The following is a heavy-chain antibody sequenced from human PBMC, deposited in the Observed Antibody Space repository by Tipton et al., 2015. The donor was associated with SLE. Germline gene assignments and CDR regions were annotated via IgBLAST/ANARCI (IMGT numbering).Heavy chain of an antibody. J-gene: IGHJ1*01. CDR2: ISGSGDST. CDR3: AKYVAECVAVAGTADFFQF. V-gene: IGHV3-23*01. D-gene: IGHD6-19*01. CDR1: GFTFSNSA. Sequence: SLRLSCVASGFTFSNSAMSWVRQAPGKGLEWVSAISGSGDSTYYADSVKSRSFISRDNSKQTLYLQCDSLRAEDTAVHYCAKYVAECVAVAGTADFFQFCGRGSLVTVSS.